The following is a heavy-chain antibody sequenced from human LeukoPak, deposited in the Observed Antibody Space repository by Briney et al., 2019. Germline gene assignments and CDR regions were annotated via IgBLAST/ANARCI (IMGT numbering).Heavy chain of an antibody. J-gene: IGHJ4*02. D-gene: IGHD2-15*01. CDR2: INHSGST. CDR3: ARGTSCSGGSCYSDY. Sequence: SETLSLTCTVSGGSISSSSYYWGWIRQPPGKGLEWIGEINHSGSTNYNPSLKSRVTISVDTSKNQFSLKLSSVTAAGTAVYYCARGTSCSGGSCYSDYWGQGTLVTVSS. CDR1: GGSISSSSYY. V-gene: IGHV4-39*07.